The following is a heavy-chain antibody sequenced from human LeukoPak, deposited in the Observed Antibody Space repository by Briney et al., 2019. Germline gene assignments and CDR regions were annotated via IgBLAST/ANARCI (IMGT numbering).Heavy chain of an antibody. CDR3: ARRAYGSGSYFDY. J-gene: IGHJ4*02. Sequence: GGSLRLSCAASGFTFSSYGMHWVRQAPGKGLEWVAVISYDGSNKYYADSVKGRFTISRDNSKNTLYLQMNSLRAEDTAVYYCARRAYGSGSYFDYWGQGTLVTVSS. CDR1: GFTFSSYG. CDR2: ISYDGSNK. V-gene: IGHV3-30*03. D-gene: IGHD3-10*01.